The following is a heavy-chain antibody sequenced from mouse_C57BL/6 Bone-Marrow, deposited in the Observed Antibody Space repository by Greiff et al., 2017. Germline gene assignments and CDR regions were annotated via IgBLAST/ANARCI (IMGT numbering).Heavy chain of an antibody. Sequence: VQLQQSGAELVRPGASVKLSCTASGFNIKDDYMHWVKQRPEQGLEWIGWIDPENGDTEYASKFQGKATITADTSSNTAYLQLSSLTSEDTAVYDCTTAAYGDDGGDYWGQGTLVTVSA. CDR2: IDPENGDT. V-gene: IGHV14-4*01. CDR3: TTAAYGDDGGDY. D-gene: IGHD2-2*01. J-gene: IGHJ3*01. CDR1: GFNIKDDY.